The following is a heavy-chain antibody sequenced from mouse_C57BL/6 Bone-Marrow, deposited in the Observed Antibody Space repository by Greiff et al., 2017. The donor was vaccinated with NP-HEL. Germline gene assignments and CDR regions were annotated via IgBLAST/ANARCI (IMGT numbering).Heavy chain of an antibody. CDR2: INPYNGDT. CDR3: ARTTTVVENWYFDV. CDR1: GYSFTGYF. D-gene: IGHD1-1*01. J-gene: IGHJ1*03. Sequence: VQLQQSGPELVKPGDSVKISCKASGYSFTGYFMNWVMQSHGKSLEWIGRINPYNGDTFYNQKFKGKATLTVDKSSSTAHMELRSLTSEDSAVYYCARTTTVVENWYFDVWGTGTTVTVSS. V-gene: IGHV1-20*01.